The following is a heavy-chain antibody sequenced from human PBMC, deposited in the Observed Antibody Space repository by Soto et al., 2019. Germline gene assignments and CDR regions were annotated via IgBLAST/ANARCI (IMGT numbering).Heavy chain of an antibody. Sequence: SGPTLGNPTQTLTLTCTFSGFSLSTSGVGVGWIRQPPGKALEWLALIYWNDDKRYSPSLKSRLTITKDTSKNQVVLTMTNMDPVDTATYYCALGTGTATSFDYWGQGTLVTVSS. J-gene: IGHJ4*02. CDR2: IYWNDDK. V-gene: IGHV2-5*01. D-gene: IGHD1-1*01. CDR3: ALGTGTATSFDY. CDR1: GFSLSTSGVG.